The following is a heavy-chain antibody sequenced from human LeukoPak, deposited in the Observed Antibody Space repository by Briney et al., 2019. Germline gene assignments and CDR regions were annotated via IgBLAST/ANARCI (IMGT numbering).Heavy chain of an antibody. J-gene: IGHJ4*02. CDR3: ARDGPGIAAAAPWY. D-gene: IGHD6-13*01. CDR2: IKQDGSEK. CDR1: GFTFSSYW. V-gene: IGHV3-7*03. Sequence: PGGSLRLSCAASGFTFSSYWMSWVRQAPGKGLEWVANIKQDGSEKYYVDSVKGRFTISRDNAKTSLYLQMNSLRAEDTAVYYCARDGPGIAAAAPWYWGQGTLVTVSS.